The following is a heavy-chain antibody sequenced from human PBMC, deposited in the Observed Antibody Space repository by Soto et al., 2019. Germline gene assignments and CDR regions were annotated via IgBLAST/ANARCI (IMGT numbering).Heavy chain of an antibody. V-gene: IGHV4-4*02. D-gene: IGHD3-3*01. CDR1: GGSISSSNW. CDR3: ARTYYDFWSGYNDY. Sequence: LSLTCAVSGGSISSSNWWSWVRQPPGKGLEWIGEIYHSRSTNYNPSLKSRVTISVDKSKNQFSLKLSSVTAADTAVYYCARTYYDFWSGYNDYWGQGTLVTVSS. CDR2: IYHSRST. J-gene: IGHJ4*02.